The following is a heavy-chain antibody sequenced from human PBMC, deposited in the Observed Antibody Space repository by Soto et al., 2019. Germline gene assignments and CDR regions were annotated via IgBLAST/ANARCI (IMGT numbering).Heavy chain of an antibody. CDR2: IKQDGSEK. Sequence: GGSLRLFYAAAGFTFSSACTRWVRQAPGHGLEWVANIKQDGSEKYYVDSVKGRFTISRDNAKNSLYLQMNSLRVEDTAVYYCARDRPAAIYYYCYGMDVWGQGTTVTVSS. D-gene: IGHD2-2*01. CDR3: ARDRPAAIYYYCYGMDV. V-gene: IGHV3-7*04. CDR1: GFTFSSAC. J-gene: IGHJ6*02.